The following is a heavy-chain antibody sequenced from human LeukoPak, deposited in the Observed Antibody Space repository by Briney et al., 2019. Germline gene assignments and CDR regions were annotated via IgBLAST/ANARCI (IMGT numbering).Heavy chain of an antibody. Sequence: PGGSLRLSCAASGFSFSGHWMHWARQLPGKGLVWVSRISPTGSTTSYADSVKGRCTVSRDNAKNTLYLQVNNLRAEDTAVYYCARGPSSNWSGLDFWGQGTLLTVSS. CDR1: GFSFSGHW. CDR2: ISPTGSTT. D-gene: IGHD6-13*01. CDR3: ARGPSSNWSGLDF. J-gene: IGHJ4*02. V-gene: IGHV3-74*01.